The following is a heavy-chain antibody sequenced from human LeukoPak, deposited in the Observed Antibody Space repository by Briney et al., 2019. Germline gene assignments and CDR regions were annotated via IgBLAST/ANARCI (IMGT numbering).Heavy chain of an antibody. CDR3: ASGIAADLY. D-gene: IGHD6-13*01. V-gene: IGHV4-61*02. J-gene: IGHJ4*02. Sequence: SETLALTCTVSGGSISSGTYYWSWIRQPAGRGLEWIGRIYTSGNTNYNPSLKSRVTISVDTSNNQFSLKLSSVTAADTALYYCASGIAADLYWGRGTLVTVSS. CDR2: IYTSGNT. CDR1: GGSISSGTYY.